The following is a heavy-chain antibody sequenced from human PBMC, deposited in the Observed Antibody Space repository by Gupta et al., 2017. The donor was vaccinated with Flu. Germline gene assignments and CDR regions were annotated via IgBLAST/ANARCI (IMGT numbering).Heavy chain of an antibody. Sequence: YGITWVRQAPGQGLEWMGGILPIIAATNYAQKFQDRVTLSADESTSTAYMELRGLTSEDTAVYYCAIEFPCGGDCYFHDPWGQGTLVSVSS. J-gene: IGHJ5*02. CDR3: AIEFPCGGDCYFHDP. CDR1: YG. V-gene: IGHV1-69*01. D-gene: IGHD2-21*02. CDR2: ILPIIAAT.